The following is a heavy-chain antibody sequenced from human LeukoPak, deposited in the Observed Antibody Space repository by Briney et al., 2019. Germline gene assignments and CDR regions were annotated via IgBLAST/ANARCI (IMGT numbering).Heavy chain of an antibody. CDR2: IYSGGST. Sequence: GRSLRLSCAASGFTFSSYAMHWVRQAPGKGLEWVSVIYSGGSTYYADSVKGRFTISRDNSKNTLYLQMNSLRAEDTAVYYCHGYSYGFMVYYGMDVWGQGTTVTVSS. V-gene: IGHV3-53*01. J-gene: IGHJ6*02. CDR1: GFTFSSYA. D-gene: IGHD5-18*01. CDR3: HGYSYGFMVYYGMDV.